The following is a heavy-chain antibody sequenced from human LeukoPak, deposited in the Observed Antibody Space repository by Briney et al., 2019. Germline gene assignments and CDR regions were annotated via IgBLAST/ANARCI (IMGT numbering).Heavy chain of an antibody. D-gene: IGHD6-19*01. CDR2: IKPDGSEK. Sequence: GGSLRLSCAASGFTFSSYWMSWVRQAPGTGLEWVASIKPDGSEKYYVDSVKGRFTISRDSAKNSLYLQMNTLRAEDTAVYYCARDRGSSGWYEFDYWGQGTLVTVSS. CDR3: ARDRGSSGWYEFDY. V-gene: IGHV3-7*01. J-gene: IGHJ4*02. CDR1: GFTFSSYW.